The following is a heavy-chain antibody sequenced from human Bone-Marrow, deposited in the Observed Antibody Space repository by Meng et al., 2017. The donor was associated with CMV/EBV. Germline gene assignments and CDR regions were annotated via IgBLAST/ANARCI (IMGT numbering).Heavy chain of an antibody. J-gene: IGHJ4*02. CDR2: ISSSSSYI. CDR3: ARSVLRFLEWGLCFAY. CDR1: GFTFSSYS. V-gene: IGHV3-21*04. Sequence: GGSLRLSCAASGFTFSSYSMNWVRQAPGKGLEWASSISSSSSYIYYADSVKGRFTISRDNAKNSLYLQMNSLRAEDTAVYYCARSVLRFLEWGLCFAYWGQGTRVTGYS. D-gene: IGHD3-3*01.